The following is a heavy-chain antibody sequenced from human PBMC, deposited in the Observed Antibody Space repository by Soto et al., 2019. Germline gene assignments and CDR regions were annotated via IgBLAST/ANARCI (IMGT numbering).Heavy chain of an antibody. J-gene: IGHJ4*02. V-gene: IGHV2-5*01. Sequence: QITLKESGPTLVKPTQTLTLTCTFSGFSLSTSGVGVGWIRQPPGKALEWLALIYWNDDKRYSPSLKSRLTITKDTAKNQVVPTMTNMDPVDTATYYCAHRPGYCSGGSCYRYYYFDYWGQGTLVTVSS. D-gene: IGHD2-15*01. CDR2: IYWNDDK. CDR1: GFSLSTSGVG. CDR3: AHRPGYCSGGSCYRYYYFDY.